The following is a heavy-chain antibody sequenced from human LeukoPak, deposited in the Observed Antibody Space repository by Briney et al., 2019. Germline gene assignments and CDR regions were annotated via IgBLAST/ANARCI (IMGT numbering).Heavy chain of an antibody. CDR3: AKVMLWFGDLNDY. CDR1: GVTFSSYC. V-gene: IGHV3-30*02. J-gene: IGHJ4*02. CDR2: IRYDGSNK. Sequence: GGSLRLSCAASGVTFSSYCMHWVRQAPGKGLEGVAFIRYDGSNKYYADSVEGRFTISRANSKNTLYLQMKSLRAEDTAVYYCAKVMLWFGDLNDYWGQGTLVTVSS. D-gene: IGHD3-10*01.